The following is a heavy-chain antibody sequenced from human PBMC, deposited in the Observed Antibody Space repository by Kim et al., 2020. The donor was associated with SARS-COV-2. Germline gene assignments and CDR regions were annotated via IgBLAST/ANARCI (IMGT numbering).Heavy chain of an antibody. CDR3: ARGTLRGVTHDAFDI. Sequence: SVKVSCKASGGTFSSYAISWVRQAPGQGLEWMGGIIPIFGTANYAQKFQGRVTITADESTSTAYMELSSLRSEDTAVYYCARGTLRGVTHDAFDIWGQGTMVTVSS. J-gene: IGHJ3*02. D-gene: IGHD3-10*01. CDR2: IIPIFGTA. CDR1: GGTFSSYA. V-gene: IGHV1-69*13.